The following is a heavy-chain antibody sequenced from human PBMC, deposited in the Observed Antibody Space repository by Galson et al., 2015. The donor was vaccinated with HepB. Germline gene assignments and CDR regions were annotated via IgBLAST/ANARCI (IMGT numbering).Heavy chain of an antibody. CDR2: ISYDGSNK. CDR1: GFTFSSYA. J-gene: IGHJ4*02. CDR3: ARNTPSSGYHGLHY. V-gene: IGHV3-30-3*01. D-gene: IGHD5-12*01. Sequence: SLRLSCAASGFTFSSYAMHWVRQAPGKGLEWVAVISYDGSNKYNADSVKGRFTISRDNSKNTLYLQMNSLRAEDTAVYYCARNTPSSGYHGLHYGGQGTLVAVSS.